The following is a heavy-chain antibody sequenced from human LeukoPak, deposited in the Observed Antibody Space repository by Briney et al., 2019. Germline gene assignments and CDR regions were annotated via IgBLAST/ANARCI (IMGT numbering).Heavy chain of an antibody. CDR1: GDSISGYY. Sequence: SETLSLTCTVSGDSISGYYWSWIRQPPGKGLERIGYINYSGSTNYNPSLKSRVTISVDTSKSQFSLKLSSVTAADTAVFYCARYFDWPWAFDIWGLGTMVTVSS. CDR3: ARYFDWPWAFDI. J-gene: IGHJ3*02. CDR2: INYSGST. V-gene: IGHV4-59*01. D-gene: IGHD3-9*01.